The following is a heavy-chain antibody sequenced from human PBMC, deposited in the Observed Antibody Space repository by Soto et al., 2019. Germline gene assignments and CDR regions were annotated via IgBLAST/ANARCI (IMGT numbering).Heavy chain of an antibody. CDR2: FYDSGST. J-gene: IGHJ6*02. V-gene: IGHV4-61*01. Sequence: SETLSLTCTVSGGSVSSGSFYWSWIRRPPGKGLEWIGYFYDSGSTNYNPSLRSRVTMSVDTSKNQFSLKLSSVTAADTAAYYCAASAPPAADYYYAMDVWGQGTTVTVSS. D-gene: IGHD2-2*01. CDR3: AASAPPAADYYYAMDV. CDR1: GGSVSSGSFY.